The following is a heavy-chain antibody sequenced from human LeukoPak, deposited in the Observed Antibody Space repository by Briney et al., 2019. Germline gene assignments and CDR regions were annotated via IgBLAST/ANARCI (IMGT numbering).Heavy chain of an antibody. CDR2: INSRGNVI. Sequence: PGGSLRLSCAASGFTLNNYEMNWVRQAPGKGLEWISYINSRGNVIYYAGSVKGRFTISRDTAKNSLYLQMNSLRAEDTAVYYCAPGMHYYDSSGYDGLFDYWGQGALVTVSS. CDR1: GFTLNNYE. CDR3: APGMHYYDSSGYDGLFDY. J-gene: IGHJ4*02. D-gene: IGHD3-22*01. V-gene: IGHV3-48*03.